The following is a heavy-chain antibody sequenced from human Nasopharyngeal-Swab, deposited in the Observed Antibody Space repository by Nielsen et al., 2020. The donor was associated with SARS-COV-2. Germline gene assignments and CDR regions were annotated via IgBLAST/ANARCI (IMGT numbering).Heavy chain of an antibody. CDR1: GDSIAYSTFY. D-gene: IGHD6-13*01. CDR2: IYYNGNT. Sequence: SETLSLTCTVSGDSIAYSTFYWGWIRQPPGKGLEWIGNIYYNGNTYKNPSLKSRLTISVDKSKNQFSLQLSSVTAADTAVYYCVRSSSWYYFVYWAQGTQVTVSS. CDR3: VRSSSWYYFVY. J-gene: IGHJ4*02. V-gene: IGHV4-39*01.